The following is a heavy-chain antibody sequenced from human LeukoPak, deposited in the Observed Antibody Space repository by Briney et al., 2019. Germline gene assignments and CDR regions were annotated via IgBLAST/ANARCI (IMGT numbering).Heavy chain of an antibody. Sequence: ASVKVSCKASGYTFTSYYMHWVRQAPGQGLEWMGIINPSGGSTSYAQKFQGRVTMTRDMSTSTVYMELSSLRSEDTAVYYCARDSSGGDGYNLFDYWGQGTLVTVSS. J-gene: IGHJ4*02. CDR1: GYTFTSYY. CDR2: INPSGGST. V-gene: IGHV1-46*01. CDR3: ARDSSGGDGYNLFDY. D-gene: IGHD5-24*01.